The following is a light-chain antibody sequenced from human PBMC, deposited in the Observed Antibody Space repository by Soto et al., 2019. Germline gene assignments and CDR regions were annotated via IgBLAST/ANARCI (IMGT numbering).Light chain of an antibody. Sequence: DIQMTQSPSSLSASVGDRVTITCRASQSISSYLNWYQQKPGKAPKLLIYAASSLQGGVPSRFSGSGSGTDFTLTISSLQPEDFATYYCQQSYRTPVMYTFGQGTKLMIK. J-gene: IGKJ2*01. CDR3: QQSYRTPVMYT. CDR1: QSISSY. CDR2: AAS. V-gene: IGKV1-39*01.